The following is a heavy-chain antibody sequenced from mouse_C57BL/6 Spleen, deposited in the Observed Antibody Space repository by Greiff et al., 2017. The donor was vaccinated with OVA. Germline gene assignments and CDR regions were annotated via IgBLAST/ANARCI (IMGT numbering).Heavy chain of an antibody. CDR3: ARSGYGYDGGYYFDY. V-gene: IGHV1-64*01. CDR2: IHPNSGST. J-gene: IGHJ2*01. D-gene: IGHD2-2*01. CDR1: GYTFTSYW. Sequence: QVQLQQPGAELVKPGASVKLSCKASGYTFTSYWMHWVKQRPGQGLEWIGMIHPNSGSTNYNEKFKSKATLTVDKSSSTAYMQLSSLTSEDSAVYYCARSGYGYDGGYYFDYWGQGTTLTVSS.